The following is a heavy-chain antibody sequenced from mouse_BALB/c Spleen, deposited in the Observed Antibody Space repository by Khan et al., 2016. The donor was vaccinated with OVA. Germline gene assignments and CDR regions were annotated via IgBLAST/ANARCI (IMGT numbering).Heavy chain of an antibody. CDR2: IDYSGST. CDR3: GRGRSY. Sequence: EVQLQESGPGLVKPSQSLSLTCTVTVYSITSDYAWNWIRQFPGNRLEWMGYIDYSGSTSKKPSLKSRMSITRDTSKNQIFLQLNSVTTEDTATYYCGRGRSYWGQGTLVTVSA. V-gene: IGHV3-2*02. CDR1: VYSITSDYA. J-gene: IGHJ3*01.